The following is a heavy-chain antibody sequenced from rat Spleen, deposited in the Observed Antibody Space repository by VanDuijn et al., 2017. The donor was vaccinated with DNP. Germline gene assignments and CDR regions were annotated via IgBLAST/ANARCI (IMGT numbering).Heavy chain of an antibody. J-gene: IGHJ2*01. CDR3: AREQHYHFDY. CDR2: ITTSGDST. CDR1: GFTFNNYW. D-gene: IGHD1-4*01. V-gene: IGHV5-31*01. Sequence: EVQLVESGGDLVQPGRSLKVSCVVSGFTFNNYWMTWIRQVPGKGLEWVASITTSGDSTSSPDSVKGRFTISRDNAYSSLYLQMNSLNSEDTATYYCAREQHYHFDYWGQGVMVTVSS.